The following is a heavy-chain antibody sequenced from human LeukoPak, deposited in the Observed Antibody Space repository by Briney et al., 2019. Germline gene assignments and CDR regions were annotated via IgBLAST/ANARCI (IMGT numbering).Heavy chain of an antibody. J-gene: IGHJ4*02. V-gene: IGHV3-64*01. CDR2: ISQSGDGT. D-gene: IGHD2/OR15-2a*01. CDR1: GFTFKNYA. CDR3: VRAVLAHYYFDY. Sequence: GGSLRLSCAASGFTFKNYAMHWVRQAPGKGLEYVSAISQSGDGTYYANSAQDRFTISRDNSKNTLFLQMGSLTTEDVAVYYCVRAVLAHYYFDYWGQGTLVTVSS.